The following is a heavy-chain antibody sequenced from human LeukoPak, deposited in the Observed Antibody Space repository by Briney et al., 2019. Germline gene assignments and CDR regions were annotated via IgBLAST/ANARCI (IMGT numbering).Heavy chain of an antibody. CDR3: AKVHDILTGYSHFDY. J-gene: IGHJ4*02. V-gene: IGHV3-7*03. Sequence: PGGSLRLSCAASGFTFSSYWMSWVRQAPGKGLEWVANIKQDGSEKYYVDSVKGRFTISRDNSKNTLYLQMNSLRAEDTAVYYCAKVHDILTGYSHFDYWGQGTLVTVSS. D-gene: IGHD3-9*01. CDR1: GFTFSSYW. CDR2: IKQDGSEK.